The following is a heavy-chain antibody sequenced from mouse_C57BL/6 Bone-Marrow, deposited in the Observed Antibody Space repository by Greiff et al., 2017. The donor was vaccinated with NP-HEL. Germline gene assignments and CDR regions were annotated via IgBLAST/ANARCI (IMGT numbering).Heavy chain of an antibody. J-gene: IGHJ2*01. CDR1: GFTFSDYY. CDR3: ARDLGYYGSSLDY. D-gene: IGHD1-1*01. Sequence: EVKLMESEGGLVQPGSSMKLSCTASGFTFSDYYMAWVRQVPEKGLEWVANINYDGSSTYYLDSLKSRFIISRDNAKNILYLQMSSLKSEDTATYYCARDLGYYGSSLDYWGQGTTLTVSS. CDR2: INYDGSST. V-gene: IGHV5-16*01.